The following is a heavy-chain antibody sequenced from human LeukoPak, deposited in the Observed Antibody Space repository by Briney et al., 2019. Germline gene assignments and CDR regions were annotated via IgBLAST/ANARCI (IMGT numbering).Heavy chain of an antibody. CDR3: AKSMRGLNDY. D-gene: IGHD2-8*01. Sequence: GSLRLSCAASGFTFSSYAMSWVRQAPGKGLEWVSAISGSGGRTDYADSVKGRFTISRDNAKNTLYLQMNSLRVEDTAVYYCAKSMRGLNDYWGQGTLVTVSS. V-gene: IGHV3-23*01. J-gene: IGHJ4*02. CDR2: ISGSGGRT. CDR1: GFTFSSYA.